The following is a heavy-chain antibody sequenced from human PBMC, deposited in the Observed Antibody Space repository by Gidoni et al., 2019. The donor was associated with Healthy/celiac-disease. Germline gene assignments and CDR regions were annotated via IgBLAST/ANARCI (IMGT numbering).Heavy chain of an antibody. CDR3: ARDRRVAARPGWFDP. J-gene: IGHJ5*02. Sequence: EVQLVESGGGLVQPGGSLRLSCAASGFTFSRYSMNWVRQAPGKGLEWVSYISSSSSTIYYADSVKGRFTISRDNAKNSLYLQMNSLRDEDTAVYYCARDRRVAARPGWFDPWGQGTLVTVSS. CDR2: ISSSSSTI. V-gene: IGHV3-48*02. CDR1: GFTFSRYS. D-gene: IGHD6-6*01.